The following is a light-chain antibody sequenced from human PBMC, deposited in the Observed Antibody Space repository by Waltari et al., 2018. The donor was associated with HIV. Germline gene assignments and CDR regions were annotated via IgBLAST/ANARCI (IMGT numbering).Light chain of an antibody. V-gene: IGLV2-14*01. J-gene: IGLJ2*01. Sequence: QSALTQPASVSGSPGQSITISCDLNDHESVSWYQRHPGKAPKVIIYEVTNRPSGLSNRFSGSKSGNTATLTISGLQPEDEADYFCTSYISGTSPVFGRGTRVTVL. CDR1: DLNDHES. CDR2: EVT. CDR3: TSYISGTSPV.